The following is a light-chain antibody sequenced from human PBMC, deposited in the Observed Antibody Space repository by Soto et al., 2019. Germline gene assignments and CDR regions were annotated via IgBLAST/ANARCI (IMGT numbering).Light chain of an antibody. CDR3: KSYAASNTYV. CDR1: KSDIGVYDF. V-gene: IGLV2-8*01. J-gene: IGLJ1*01. Sequence: LTQPPSASGSPGQSVTISCTGTKSDIGVYDFVSWYQHHPGKAPRLIIYEVVQRPSGVPDRFSGSKSGNTASLTVSGLQAADEADYFCKSYAASNTYVFGSGTKV. CDR2: EVV.